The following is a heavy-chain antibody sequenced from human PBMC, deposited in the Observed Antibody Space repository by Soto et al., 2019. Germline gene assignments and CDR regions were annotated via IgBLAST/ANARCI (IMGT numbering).Heavy chain of an antibody. CDR2: KKQDGSEK. Sequence: GGSLRLSCAASGFTFSSYWMSWVRQAPGKGLEWVANKKQDGSEKYYVDSVKGRFTISRDNAKNSLYLQMNSLRAEDTAVYYCARRVGATRGGYYYGMDVWGQGTTVTVSS. D-gene: IGHD1-26*01. CDR3: ARRVGATRGGYYYGMDV. J-gene: IGHJ6*02. V-gene: IGHV3-7*01. CDR1: GFTFSSYW.